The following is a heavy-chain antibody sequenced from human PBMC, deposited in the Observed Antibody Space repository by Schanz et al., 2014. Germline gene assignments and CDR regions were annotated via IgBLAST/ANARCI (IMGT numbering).Heavy chain of an antibody. V-gene: IGHV3-30*14. CDR3: AGAAYCRGAGCALYYALDV. CDR2: TSSDGSLK. Sequence: QVQLVESGGGVVQPGRSLRLSCAASGFTFSSYAVHWVRQAPDKGLVWVAVTSSDGSLKYYADSVKGRFTISRDNSKNTVFLQMNSLRAEDTGVYYCAGAAYCRGAGCALYYALDVWGQGTTVTVSS. J-gene: IGHJ6*02. CDR1: GFTFSSYA. D-gene: IGHD2-15*01.